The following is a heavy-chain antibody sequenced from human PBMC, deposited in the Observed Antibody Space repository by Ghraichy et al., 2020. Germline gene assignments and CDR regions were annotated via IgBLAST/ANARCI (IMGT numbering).Heavy chain of an antibody. CDR3: ARDSTYYYDSSGYYSLYPGYYYGMDV. CDR1: GGSISSYY. D-gene: IGHD3-22*01. Sequence: SETLSLTCTVSGGSISSYYWSWIRQPPGKGLEWIGYIYYSGSTNYNPSLKSRVTISVDTSKNQFSLKLSSVTAADTAVYYCARDSTYYYDSSGYYSLYPGYYYGMDVWGQGTTVTVSS. J-gene: IGHJ6*02. CDR2: IYYSGST. V-gene: IGHV4-59*01.